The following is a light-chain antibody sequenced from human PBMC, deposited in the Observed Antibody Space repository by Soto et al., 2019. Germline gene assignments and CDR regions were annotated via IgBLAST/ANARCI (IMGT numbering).Light chain of an antibody. V-gene: IGKV1-5*03. CDR2: KAS. CDR1: QTISSW. Sequence: DIHMTQSPSTMSSSVGYRSTITCRAIQTISSWLAWYQQKPGKAPKLLIYKASSLESGVPSRFSGSGSGTEFTLTISSLQPDDFATYYCQQSNSYSRTFGQGTQLDIK. J-gene: IGKJ1*01. CDR3: QQSNSYSRT.